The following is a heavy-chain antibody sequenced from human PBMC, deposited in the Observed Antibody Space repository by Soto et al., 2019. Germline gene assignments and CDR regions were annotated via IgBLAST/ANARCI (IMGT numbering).Heavy chain of an antibody. J-gene: IGHJ6*02. D-gene: IGHD2-2*01. CDR1: GYTFISHG. Sequence: ASVKVSCKASGYTFISHGISWVRQAPGQGLEWMGWISGKNGNTNYAQKFQGRVTLTTDTSTSTAYLELRSLRSDDTAVYYCARVSSSIVVVPDYGMDVWGQGTTVTVSS. CDR3: ARVSSSIVVVPDYGMDV. V-gene: IGHV1-18*04. CDR2: ISGKNGNT.